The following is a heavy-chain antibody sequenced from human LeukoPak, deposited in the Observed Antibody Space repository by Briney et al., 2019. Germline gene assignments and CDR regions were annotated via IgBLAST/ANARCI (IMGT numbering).Heavy chain of an antibody. D-gene: IGHD6-13*01. CDR3: ARDSGSSSFDPFDP. J-gene: IGHJ5*02. CDR2: ISAYNGNT. CDR1: GYTFTSYG. V-gene: IGHV1-18*01. Sequence: ASVKVSCKASGYTFTSYGISWVRQAPGQGLEWMGWISAYNGNTNYAQKLQGRVAMTTDTSTSTAYMELRSLRSDDTAVYYCARDSGSSSFDPFDPWGQGTLVTVSS.